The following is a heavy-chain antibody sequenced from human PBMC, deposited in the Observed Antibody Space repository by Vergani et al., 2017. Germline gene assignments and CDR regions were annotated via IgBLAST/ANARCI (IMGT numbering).Heavy chain of an antibody. V-gene: IGHV1-2*02. D-gene: IGHD2-2*01. J-gene: IGHJ5*02. Sequence: QVQLVQSGAEVKKPGASVKVPCKASGYTFTGYYMHWVRQAPGQGLEWMGWINPNSGGTNYAQKFQGRVTMTRDTSISTAYMELSRLRSDDTAVYYCARVGYCSSTSCYNWFDPWGQGTLVTVSS. CDR3: ARVGYCSSTSCYNWFDP. CDR1: GYTFTGYY. CDR2: INPNSGGT.